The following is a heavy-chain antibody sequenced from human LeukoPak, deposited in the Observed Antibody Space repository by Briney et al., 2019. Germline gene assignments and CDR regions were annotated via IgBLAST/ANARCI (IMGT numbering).Heavy chain of an antibody. CDR2: ISYDGSNK. CDR1: GFTFSSYG. V-gene: IGHV3-30*18. J-gene: IGHJ6*02. Sequence: GRSLRLSCAASGFTFSSYGMHWVRQAPGKGLEWVAVISYDGSNKYYADSVKGRFTISRDNSKNTLYLQMSSLRAEDTAVYYCAKEGPAVPAAMKGYGMDVWGQGTTVTVSS. CDR3: AKEGPAVPAAMKGYGMDV. D-gene: IGHD2-2*01.